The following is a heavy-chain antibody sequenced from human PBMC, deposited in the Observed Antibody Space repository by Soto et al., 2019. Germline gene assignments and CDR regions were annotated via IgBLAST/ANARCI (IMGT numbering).Heavy chain of an antibody. Sequence: EVQLVESGGGLVQPGRSLRLSCAASGFTFDDYAMHWVRQAPGKGLEWVSGISWNSGSIGYADSVKGRFTISRDNAKNSLYLQMNSLRAEDTALYYCAKAEFCGGDCWGLYYFDYWGQGTLVTVSS. V-gene: IGHV3-9*01. D-gene: IGHD2-21*02. J-gene: IGHJ4*02. CDR1: GFTFDDYA. CDR2: ISWNSGSI. CDR3: AKAEFCGGDCWGLYYFDY.